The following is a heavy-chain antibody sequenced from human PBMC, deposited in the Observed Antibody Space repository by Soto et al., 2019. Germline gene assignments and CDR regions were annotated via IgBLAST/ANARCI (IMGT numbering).Heavy chain of an antibody. CDR1: RFTFSSYW. Sequence: EVQLVESGGGLVQPGGSLRLSCAASRFTFSSYWMHWVRQAPGKGLVWVSRINSDGSSTNYADSVKGRFTISRDNAKNTLFLQMNSLRAEDTAVYYCARGYNYGLDYWGQGTLVTVSS. CDR2: INSDGSST. V-gene: IGHV3-74*01. D-gene: IGHD5-18*01. CDR3: ARGYNYGLDY. J-gene: IGHJ4*02.